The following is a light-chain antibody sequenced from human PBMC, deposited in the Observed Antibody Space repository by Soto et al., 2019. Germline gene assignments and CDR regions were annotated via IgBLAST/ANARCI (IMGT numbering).Light chain of an antibody. Sequence: DIQMTQSPSTLSASVGDRVTITCRASQSISSWLAWYQQRPGKAPNLLIYKASGLERGVPSRFSGSGSGTEFTLTISSLHPDDFATYYCQQYNTYSRTFGPGTKVDMK. CDR3: QQYNTYSRT. V-gene: IGKV1-5*03. CDR2: KAS. J-gene: IGKJ3*01. CDR1: QSISSW.